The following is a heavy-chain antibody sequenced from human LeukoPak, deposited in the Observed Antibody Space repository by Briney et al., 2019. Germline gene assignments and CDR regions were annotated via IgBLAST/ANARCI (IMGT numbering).Heavy chain of an antibody. J-gene: IGHJ6*03. D-gene: IGHD3-10*01. Sequence: PSETLSLTCTVSGGSISSGSYYWGWIRQPPGKGLEWIGSIYYSGSTYYNPSLKSRVTISVDTSKNQFSLKLSSVTAADTAVYYCAREGVYGSGSYGFYYYYMDVWGKGTTVTISS. CDR2: IYYSGST. V-gene: IGHV4-39*07. CDR3: AREGVYGSGSYGFYYYYMDV. CDR1: GGSISSGSYY.